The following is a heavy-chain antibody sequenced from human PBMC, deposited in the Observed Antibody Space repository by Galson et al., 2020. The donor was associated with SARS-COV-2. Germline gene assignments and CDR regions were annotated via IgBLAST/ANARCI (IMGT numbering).Heavy chain of an antibody. Sequence: TGGSLRLSCAASGFTFDNYAMHWVRQAPGKGLEWVSGISWNSGSIGYADPVKGRFTISSDNAKNSLYLQMNSLRAEDTALYYCASSSPVNPWGQGTLVTVAS. V-gene: IGHV3-9*01. J-gene: IGHJ5*02. CDR3: ASSSPVNP. CDR1: GFTFDNYA. D-gene: IGHD6-13*01. CDR2: ISWNSGSI.